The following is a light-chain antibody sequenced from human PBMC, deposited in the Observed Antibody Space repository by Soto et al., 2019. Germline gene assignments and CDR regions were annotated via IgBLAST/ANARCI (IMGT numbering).Light chain of an antibody. V-gene: IGLV2-14*01. J-gene: IGLJ1*01. CDR2: EVS. CDR3: TSYTSKNTLV. CDR1: SRDVGGYNY. Sequence: QSALAQPASVSGSPGQSITISCTGTSRDVGGYNYVSWYQQHPGKAPKLLIYEVSNRPSGVSIRFSGSKSGDTASLTISGLQAEDEADYFCTSYTSKNTLVFGTGTKVTVL.